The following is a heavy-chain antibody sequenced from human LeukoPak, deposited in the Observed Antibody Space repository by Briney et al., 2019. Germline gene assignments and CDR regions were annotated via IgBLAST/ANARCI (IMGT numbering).Heavy chain of an antibody. CDR1: GGSISSYY. J-gene: IGHJ4*02. Sequence: SETLSLTCTVSGGSISSYYWNWIRQPPGKGLEWIGYIFYSGSTNYNPSLKSRVTISVDTSKNQFSLKLSSVTAADTAVYYCARNPDTAMVTHWGQGTLVTVSS. D-gene: IGHD5-18*01. CDR3: ARNPDTAMVTH. CDR2: IFYSGST. V-gene: IGHV4-59*12.